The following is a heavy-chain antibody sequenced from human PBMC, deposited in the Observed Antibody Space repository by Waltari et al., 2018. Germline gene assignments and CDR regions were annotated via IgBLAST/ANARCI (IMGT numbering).Heavy chain of an antibody. Sequence: QVQLVQSGAEVKKPGSSVKVSCKASGGTFSSYAISWVRQAPGQGLEWMGRIIPIFGTANYEQKFQGRVTITADKSTSTAYMELSSLRSEDTAVYYCARTAGGAYYYDSSGYYSPFDYWGQGTLVTVSS. V-gene: IGHV1-69*08. J-gene: IGHJ4*02. CDR1: GGTFSSYA. D-gene: IGHD3-22*01. CDR2: IIPIFGTA. CDR3: ARTAGGAYYYDSSGYYSPFDY.